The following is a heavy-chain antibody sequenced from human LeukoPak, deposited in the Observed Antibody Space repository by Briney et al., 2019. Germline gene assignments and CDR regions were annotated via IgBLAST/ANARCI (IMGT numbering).Heavy chain of an antibody. CDR2: IYYSGST. Sequence: SETLSLTCTVSGGSISSYYWSWIRQPPGKGLEWIGYIYYSGSTNYNPSLKSRVTISVDTSKNQFSLKLSSVTAADTAVYYCARHPSAAAKLLFDYWGQGTLVTVSS. D-gene: IGHD6-13*01. CDR1: GGSISSYY. CDR3: ARHPSAAAKLLFDY. V-gene: IGHV4-59*08. J-gene: IGHJ4*02.